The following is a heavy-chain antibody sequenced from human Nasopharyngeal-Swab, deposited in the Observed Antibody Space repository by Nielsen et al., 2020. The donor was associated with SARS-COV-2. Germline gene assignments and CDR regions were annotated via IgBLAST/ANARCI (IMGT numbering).Heavy chain of an antibody. CDR2: ISWNSGSI. CDR1: GFTFDDYA. CDR3: AKDHGYYYGMDV. J-gene: IGHJ6*02. Sequence: SLKIPCAAPGFTFDDYAMHWVRQAPGKGLEWVSGISWNSGSIGYADSVKGRFTISRDNAKNSLYLQMNSLRAEDTALYYCAKDHGYYYGMDVWGQGTTVTVSS. V-gene: IGHV3-9*01.